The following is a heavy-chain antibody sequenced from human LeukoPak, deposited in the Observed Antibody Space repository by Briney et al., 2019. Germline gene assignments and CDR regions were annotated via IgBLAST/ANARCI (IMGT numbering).Heavy chain of an antibody. CDR3: ARGRSGLAAAGTYDY. D-gene: IGHD6-13*01. CDR2: INPNSGRT. Sequence: GASVKVSCKASGYTFTSSDINWVRQAAGQGLERMGWINPNSGRTGYAQKFQGRVTMTANTSISTAYMESSSLRFDDTAVYYCARGRSGLAAAGTYDYWGQGTLITVSS. CDR1: GYTFTSSD. V-gene: IGHV1-8*01. J-gene: IGHJ4*02.